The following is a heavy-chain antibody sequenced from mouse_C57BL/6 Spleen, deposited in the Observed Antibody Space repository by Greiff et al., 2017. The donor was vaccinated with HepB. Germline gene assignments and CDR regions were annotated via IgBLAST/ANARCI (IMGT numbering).Heavy chain of an antibody. J-gene: IGHJ3*01. D-gene: IGHD1-1*01. CDR3: TLYYGSSSFAY. CDR1: GFNIKDYY. Sequence: EVKLVESGAELVRPGASVKLSCTASGFNIKDYYMHWVKQRPEQGLEWIGRIDPEDGDTEYAPKFQGKATMTADTSSNTAYLQLSSLTSEDTAVYYCTLYYGSSSFAYWGQGTLVTVSA. V-gene: IGHV14-1*01. CDR2: IDPEDGDT.